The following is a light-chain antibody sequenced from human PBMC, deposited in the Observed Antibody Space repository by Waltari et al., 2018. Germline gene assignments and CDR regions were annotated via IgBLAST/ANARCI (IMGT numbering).Light chain of an antibody. CDR2: TDN. J-gene: IGLJ3*02. CDR1: SSNIGRNG. Sequence: QSVLTQPPSASGTPGQGVTGAFSWSSSNIGRNGGSRYQQVPGTAPKLLIHTDNQRPSGVPDRFSGSKSGTSASLAISGLQSEDEAHYYCAAWDDSLNGRVFGGGTKVTVL. V-gene: IGLV1-44*01. CDR3: AAWDDSLNGRV.